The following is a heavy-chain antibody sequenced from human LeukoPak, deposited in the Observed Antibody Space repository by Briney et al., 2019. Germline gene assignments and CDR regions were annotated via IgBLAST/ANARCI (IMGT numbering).Heavy chain of an antibody. J-gene: IGHJ6*03. CDR3: ARVSNFYYYMDV. CDR1: GFTFISHN. CDR2: ISRSRTYI. V-gene: IGHV3-21*01. Sequence: GGSLRLSCAASGFTFISHNMNWVRQAPGKGLEWVSSISRSRTYIYYADSLKGRFTISRDNAKNSLYLQMNSLTAEDTAVYYCARVSNFYYYMDVWGKGTTVTVSS.